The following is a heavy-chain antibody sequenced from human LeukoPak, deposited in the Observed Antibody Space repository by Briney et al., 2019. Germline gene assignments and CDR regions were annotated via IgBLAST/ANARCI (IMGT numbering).Heavy chain of an antibody. D-gene: IGHD3-10*01. V-gene: IGHV1-8*01. J-gene: IGHJ4*02. CDR1: GYTFTSYD. CDR3: ARDSRFGELSY. CDR2: MNPNSGNT. Sequence: ASVKVSCKASGYTFTSYDITWVRQATGQGLEWMGWMNPNSGNTGYAQKSQGRVTMTRNTSISTAYMELSSLRSEDTAVYYCARDSRFGELSYWGQGTLVTVSS.